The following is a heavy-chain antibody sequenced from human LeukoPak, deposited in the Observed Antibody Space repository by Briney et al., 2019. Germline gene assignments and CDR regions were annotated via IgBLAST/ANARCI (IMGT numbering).Heavy chain of an antibody. V-gene: IGHV3-21*01. CDR2: ISSSSSYI. CDR1: GFTFSSYS. D-gene: IGHD6-19*01. CDR3: ASNSGWTLFDY. J-gene: IGHJ4*02. Sequence: GGSLRLSCAASGFTFSSYSMNWVRQAPGKGLEWVSSISSSSSYIYYADSVKGRFTISRDNAKNSLYLQMNSLRAEDTAVYHCASNSGWTLFDYWGQGTLVTVSS.